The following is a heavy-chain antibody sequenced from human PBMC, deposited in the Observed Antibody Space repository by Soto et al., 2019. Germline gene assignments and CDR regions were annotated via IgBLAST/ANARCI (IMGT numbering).Heavy chain of an antibody. V-gene: IGHV3-23*01. CDR2: ITSSGATT. CDR1: GFTFNNYV. J-gene: IGHJ6*02. D-gene: IGHD4-17*01. CDR3: AKSVGRVGDYHYYGMDV. Sequence: PGGSLRLSCAASGFTFNNYVMSWVRQAPGKGLEWVSLITSSGATTYYADSVKGRFTISRDNSKNTLYLQMNTLRGEDTAIYYCAKSVGRVGDYHYYGMDVWGQGTTVTVSS.